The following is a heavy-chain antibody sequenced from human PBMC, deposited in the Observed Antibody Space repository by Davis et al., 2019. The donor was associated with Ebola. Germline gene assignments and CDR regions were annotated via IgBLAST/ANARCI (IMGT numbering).Heavy chain of an antibody. CDR2: ISDSGGST. J-gene: IGHJ6*02. V-gene: IGHV3-23*01. Sequence: PGGSLRLSCAASGFTFTSYAMSWVRQAPGKGLEWVSAISDSGGSTYYADSVKGRFTISRDNSKNTLYLQMNSLRAEDTAVYYCARDEGYCSSTSCYYYYGMDVWGQGTTVTVSS. CDR3: ARDEGYCSSTSCYYYYGMDV. D-gene: IGHD2-2*01. CDR1: GFTFTSYA.